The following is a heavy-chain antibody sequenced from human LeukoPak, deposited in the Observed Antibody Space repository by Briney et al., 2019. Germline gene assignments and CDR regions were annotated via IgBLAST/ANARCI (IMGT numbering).Heavy chain of an antibody. D-gene: IGHD5-18*01. CDR2: IKEDGGDK. CDR3: ARDAGYGYDRFDY. CDR1: GFTFSSYG. Sequence: GGSLRLSCAASGFTFSSYGMHWVRQAPGKGLEWVANIKEDGGDKNYVDSMKGRFTISRDNAKNSLYLQMNSLRVEDTAIYYCARDAGYGYDRFDYWGQGTQVTVSS. V-gene: IGHV3-7*01. J-gene: IGHJ4*02.